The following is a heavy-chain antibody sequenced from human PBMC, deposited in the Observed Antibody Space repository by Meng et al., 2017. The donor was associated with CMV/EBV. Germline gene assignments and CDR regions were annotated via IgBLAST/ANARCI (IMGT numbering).Heavy chain of an antibody. D-gene: IGHD2-2*01. J-gene: IGHJ4*02. V-gene: IGHV4-30-4*08. Sequence: GHLKGSGPGLVNPSPTLSLTCTVSGGSISSGDYYWSWIRQPPGKGLEWIGYIYYSGSTYYNPSLKSRVTISVDTSKNQFSLKLSSVTAADTAVYYCARVGRTSCYDYWGQGTLVTVSS. CDR1: GGSISSGDYY. CDR2: IYYSGST. CDR3: ARVGRTSCYDY.